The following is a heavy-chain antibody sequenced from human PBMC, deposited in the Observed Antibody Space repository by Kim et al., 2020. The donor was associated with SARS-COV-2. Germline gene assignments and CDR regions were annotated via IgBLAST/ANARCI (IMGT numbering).Heavy chain of an antibody. V-gene: IGHV1-18*01. J-gene: IGHJ4*02. CDR3: ARGGWELPRGPFDY. Sequence: APQLQGRVTMTTDTSTSTACVELRSLRSDDTAVYYCARGGWELPRGPFDYWGQGTLVTVSS. D-gene: IGHD1-26*01.